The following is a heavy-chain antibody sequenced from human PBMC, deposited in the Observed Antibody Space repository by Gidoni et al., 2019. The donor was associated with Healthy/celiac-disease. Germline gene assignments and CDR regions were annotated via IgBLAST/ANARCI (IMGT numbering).Heavy chain of an antibody. J-gene: IGHJ6*02. Sequence: QVQLVQSGAEVKKPGASVKVSCKASGYTFTSYYMHWVRQAPGQGLEWMGIINPSGGSTSYAQKFQGRVTMTRDTSTSTVYMELSSLRSEDTAVYYCARSVSITMIVVALYGMDVWGQGTTVTVSS. CDR2: INPSGGST. CDR1: GYTFTSYY. CDR3: ARSVSITMIVVALYGMDV. D-gene: IGHD3-22*01. V-gene: IGHV1-46*01.